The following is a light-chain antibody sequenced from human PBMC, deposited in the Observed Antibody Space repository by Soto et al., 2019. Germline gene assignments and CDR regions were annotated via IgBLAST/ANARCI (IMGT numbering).Light chain of an antibody. CDR3: CSYAGSATWI. CDR1: SSDVGSYNF. CDR2: EGS. Sequence: QSVLTQPASVSGSPGQSITISCTGTSSDVGSYNFVSWYQQFPGEAPKLMIYEGSERPSGVSYRFSGSKSGNTASLTISGLQAEDEADYYCCSYAGSATWIFGAGTKVTV. J-gene: IGLJ2*01. V-gene: IGLV2-23*01.